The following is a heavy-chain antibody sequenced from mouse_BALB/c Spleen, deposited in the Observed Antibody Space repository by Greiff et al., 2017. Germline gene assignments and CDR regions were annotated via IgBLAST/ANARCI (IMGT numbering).Heavy chain of an antibody. J-gene: IGHJ3*01. V-gene: IGHV2-2*02. CDR2: IWSGGST. D-gene: IGHD2-1*01. CDR3: ARYGNNAY. Sequence: VQLKESGPGLVQPSQSLSITCTVSGFSLTSYGVHWVRQSPGKGLEWLGVIWSGGSTDYNAAFISRLSISKDNSKSQVFFKMNSLQANDTAIYYCARYGNNAYWGQGTLVTVSA. CDR1: GFSLTSYG.